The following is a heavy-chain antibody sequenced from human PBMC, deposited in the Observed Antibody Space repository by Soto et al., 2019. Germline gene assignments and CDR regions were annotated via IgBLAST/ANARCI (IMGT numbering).Heavy chain of an antibody. CDR1: GYTFTNYG. Sequence: QVQLVQSGVEVKKPGASVKVSCQASGYTFTNYGITWLRQAPGKGLEWMGWVSAYNRNTNYAQRFQDRVTMTTDTSTRTAYMELRNLKSDDTAIYFCARERQYEPLLYWGQGTLVTVSS. CDR3: ARERQYEPLLY. J-gene: IGHJ4*02. V-gene: IGHV1-18*01. CDR2: VSAYNRNT. D-gene: IGHD2-2*01.